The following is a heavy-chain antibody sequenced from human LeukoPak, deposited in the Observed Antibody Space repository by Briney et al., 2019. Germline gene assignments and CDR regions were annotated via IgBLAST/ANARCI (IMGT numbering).Heavy chain of an antibody. Sequence: PGGSLRLSCAASGFTFSDYYMSWIRQAPGKGLEWVSYISISGSDTDYADSVKGRFTISRDNAKNSLYLQMSSLRGEDTAVYYCAGCGTPNNYYYHGVDVWGQGTTVTVSS. CDR1: GFTFSDYY. V-gene: IGHV3-11*03. CDR3: AGCGTPNNYYYHGVDV. D-gene: IGHD1-26*01. CDR2: ISISGSDT. J-gene: IGHJ6*02.